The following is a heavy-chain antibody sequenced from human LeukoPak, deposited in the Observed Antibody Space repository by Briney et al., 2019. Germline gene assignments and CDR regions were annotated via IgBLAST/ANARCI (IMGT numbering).Heavy chain of an antibody. Sequence: GGSRRLSWAASGLTFVSYEMNWVRQAPGKGLGWVSYIGSSGSTIYYADSVKGRFTISRDNAKNSLYLQMNSLRAEDTAVYYCASWLRYYYYGMDVWGKGTSVTVSS. CDR2: IGSSGSTI. CDR1: GLTFVSYE. V-gene: IGHV3-48*03. D-gene: IGHD5-12*01. CDR3: ASWLRYYYYGMDV. J-gene: IGHJ6*04.